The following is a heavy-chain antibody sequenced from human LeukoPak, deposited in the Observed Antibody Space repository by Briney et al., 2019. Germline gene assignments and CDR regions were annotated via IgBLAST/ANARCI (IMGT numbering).Heavy chain of an antibody. D-gene: IGHD2-15*01. V-gene: IGHV3-53*01. CDR3: AGRHCSGGGCYFAGADPFDY. CDR2: IYSGGNI. J-gene: IGHJ4*02. CDR1: GFTVSSTY. Sequence: GGSLRLSCAASGFTVSSTYMSWVRQAPGKGLEWVSVIYSGGNIYYIESVKGRFTISRDTSKNTLYLQMNSLRAEDTAVYFCAGRHCSGGGCYFAGADPFDYWGQGALVTVSS.